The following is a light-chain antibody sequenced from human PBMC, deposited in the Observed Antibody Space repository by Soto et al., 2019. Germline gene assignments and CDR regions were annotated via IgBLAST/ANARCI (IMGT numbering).Light chain of an antibody. CDR1: QSVSSN. Sequence: EIMMTQSPATLSVSPGERATLSCRASQSVSSNLAWYQQRPGQAPRLLIYSAVMRVTGIPGRFSGSGSGTEFTLTISSLQSEDFAVYYCQRYNDWPRTFGQGTKVEIK. J-gene: IGKJ1*01. CDR3: QRYNDWPRT. CDR2: SAV. V-gene: IGKV3-15*01.